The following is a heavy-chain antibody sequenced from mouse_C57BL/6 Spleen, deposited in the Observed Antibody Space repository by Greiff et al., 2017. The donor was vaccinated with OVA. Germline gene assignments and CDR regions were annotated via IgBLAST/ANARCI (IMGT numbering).Heavy chain of an antibody. CDR1: GYTFTTYP. CDR3: ARRGGYYYDFDY. J-gene: IGHJ2*01. Sequence: VKLQESGAELVKPGASVKMSCKASGYTFTTYPIEWMKQNHGKSLEWIGNFHPYNDDTKYNEKFKGKATLTVEKSSSTVYLELSRLTSDDSAVYYCARRGGYYYDFDYWGQGTTLTVSS. V-gene: IGHV1-47*01. CDR2: FHPYNDDT. D-gene: IGHD1-1*01.